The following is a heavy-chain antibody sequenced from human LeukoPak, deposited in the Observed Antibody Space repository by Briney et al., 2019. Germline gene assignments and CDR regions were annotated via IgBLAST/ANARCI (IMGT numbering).Heavy chain of an antibody. D-gene: IGHD5-18*01. CDR3: ARLGGGYSYGYFDY. Sequence: SETLSLTCTVSGGSISSSSYYWGWIRQPPGKGLEWIGSIYYSGSTYYNPSLKSRVTISVDTSKNQFSLKLSSVTAADTAVYYCARLGGGYSYGYFDYWGQGTLVTVSS. CDR1: GGSISSSSYY. J-gene: IGHJ4*02. V-gene: IGHV4-39*01. CDR2: IYYSGST.